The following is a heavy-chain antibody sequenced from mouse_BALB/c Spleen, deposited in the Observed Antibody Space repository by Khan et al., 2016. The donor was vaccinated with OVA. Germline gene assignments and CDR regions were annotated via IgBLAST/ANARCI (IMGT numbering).Heavy chain of an antibody. D-gene: IGHD2-2*01. CDR3: ARSLVVYYAMDY. V-gene: IGHV5-9-3*01. CDR2: ISSGGHYT. CDR1: GFTFSSYA. J-gene: IGHJ4*01. Sequence: EVALVESGGGLVKPGGSLKLSCSASGFTFSSYAMSWVRQTPEKRLELVATISSGGHYTFYPDSVKGRFTIPRDNASKPLYLQMSSLRSEDTAMYYCARSLVVYYAMDYWCRGTSVTVSS.